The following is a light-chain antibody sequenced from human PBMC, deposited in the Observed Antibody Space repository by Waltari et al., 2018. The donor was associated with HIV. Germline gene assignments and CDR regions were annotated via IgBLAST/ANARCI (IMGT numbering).Light chain of an antibody. V-gene: IGKV3-20*01. J-gene: IGKJ3*01. CDR1: QTVGSTS. Sequence: EIVLTQSPGTLSLSPGETATLSCRASQTVGSTSLAGYQQKPGQAPRRLISGASSRATGILDRFSGSGSGTDFTLAISRLEPEDFAVYHCQQDGSSPATFGPATKVDIK. CDR2: GAS. CDR3: QQDGSSPAT.